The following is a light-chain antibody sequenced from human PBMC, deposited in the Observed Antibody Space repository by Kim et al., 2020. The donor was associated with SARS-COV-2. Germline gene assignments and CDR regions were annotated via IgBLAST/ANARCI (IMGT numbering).Light chain of an antibody. CDR2: RDN. CDR1: SSNLGAGYD. CDR3: HSYDSRLSAIV. Sequence: GVTVSCAGNSSNLGAGYDVNWYQHLPGKAPRPLIYRDNNRRSGVPDRFSGSKSGTSASLAISGLQAEDEADYYCHSYDSRLSAIVFGGGTKVTVL. V-gene: IGLV1-40*01. J-gene: IGLJ2*01.